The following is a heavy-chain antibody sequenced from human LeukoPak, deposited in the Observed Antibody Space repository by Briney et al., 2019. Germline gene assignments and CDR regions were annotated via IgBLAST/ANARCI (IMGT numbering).Heavy chain of an antibody. V-gene: IGHV3-74*01. J-gene: IGHJ6*02. Sequence: GGSLRLSCAASGFTLSNYWMYWVRQVPGEGLVWVSRMNGDGSLTVYADSVKGRFTISKDNAKNALYLQMYSLRAEDTAVYYCGRSSGDVWGQGTTVTVSS. CDR3: GRSSGDV. CDR1: GFTLSNYW. CDR2: MNGDGSLT.